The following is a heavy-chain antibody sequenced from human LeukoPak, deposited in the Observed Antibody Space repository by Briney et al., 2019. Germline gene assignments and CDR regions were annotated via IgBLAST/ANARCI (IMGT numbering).Heavy chain of an antibody. V-gene: IGHV1-2*02. J-gene: IGHJ3*02. CDR1: GYTLTGYY. D-gene: IGHD7-27*01. CDR3: ARGEANWDAFDI. Sequence: GASVKVSCKASGYTLTGYYMHWVRQAPGQGPEWMGWINGNSGGTKYAQKFEGRVTMTSDTSTSTVQMDLGTLRSDDTAVYYCARGEANWDAFDIWGQGTMVTVSS. CDR2: INGNSGGT.